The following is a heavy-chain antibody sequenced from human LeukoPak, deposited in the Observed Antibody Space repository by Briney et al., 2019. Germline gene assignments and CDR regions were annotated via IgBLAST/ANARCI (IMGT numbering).Heavy chain of an antibody. Sequence: SETLSLTCSVSGVSISSYYWSWIRQPPGKGLEWIGYIYYSGGTNYNPSLKSRVALSVDTSKNQFSLKLNSVTAADTAVYYCARVSNDYGGNGAFDIWGQGTMVTVSS. CDR1: GVSISSYY. D-gene: IGHD4-23*01. CDR3: ARVSNDYGGNGAFDI. V-gene: IGHV4-59*01. J-gene: IGHJ3*02. CDR2: IYYSGGT.